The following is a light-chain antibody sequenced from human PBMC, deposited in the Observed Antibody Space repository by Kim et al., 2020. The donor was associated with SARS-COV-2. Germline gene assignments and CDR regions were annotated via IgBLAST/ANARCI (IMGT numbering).Light chain of an antibody. CDR1: SGRIASNY. CDR2: EDN. CDR3: QSYDSSNVV. V-gene: IGLV6-57*03. J-gene: IGLJ2*01. Sequence: GKTVNLPWTRSSGRIASNYVHWYQQLPGSAPTPMISEDNQSPSGVPDRFSGSIDSSSNSASLTISGLKTEDEADYYCQSYDSSNVVFGGGTQLTVL.